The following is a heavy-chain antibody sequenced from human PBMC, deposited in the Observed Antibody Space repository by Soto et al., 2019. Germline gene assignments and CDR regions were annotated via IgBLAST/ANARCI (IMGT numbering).Heavy chain of an antibody. CDR1: GGSISTYY. J-gene: IGHJ3*02. V-gene: IGHV4-4*07. CDR3: ARGGRDSFDI. CDR2: VYISGST. D-gene: IGHD3-22*01. Sequence: QVQLQESGPGLVKPSETLSLTCTVSGGSISTYYWNWIRQSAGKGLEWIGRVYISGSTNYHPSLKSRIDMSVDTPNNKFYVKVTSVTAADKAEYYSARGGRDSFDIWGQGTMVTVSS.